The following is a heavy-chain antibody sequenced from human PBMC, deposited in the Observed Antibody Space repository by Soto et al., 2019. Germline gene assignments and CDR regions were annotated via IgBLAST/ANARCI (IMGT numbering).Heavy chain of an antibody. CDR2: MYYSGST. CDR3: ATITVAGTPYYYMGV. D-gene: IGHD6-19*01. CDR1: GGSISSSSYY. J-gene: IGHJ6*03. Sequence: QLQLQESGPGLVKPSETLSLTCTVSGGSISSSSYYWGWIRQPPGKGLEWIGNMYYSGSTYYNPSLKSRVTMSLDTSKNQFSLTLSSVTAADTAVYYCATITVAGTPYYYMGVWGKGTPVTVSS. V-gene: IGHV4-39*01.